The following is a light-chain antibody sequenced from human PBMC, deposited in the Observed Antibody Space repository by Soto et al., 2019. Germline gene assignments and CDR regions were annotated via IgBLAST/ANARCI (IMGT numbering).Light chain of an antibody. Sequence: IVVTQSPGTLYLSPGQGATLSCRASQTVDCDYVAWYQQRPGQAPRLLIYDTYKRSPDIPDRISGSGSGRALTLTGSRLGPEDFAVYYCHKYGSPPPVNFGGGTKVEIK. V-gene: IGKV3-20*01. J-gene: IGKJ4*01. CDR2: DTY. CDR1: QTVDCDY. CDR3: HKYGSPPPVN.